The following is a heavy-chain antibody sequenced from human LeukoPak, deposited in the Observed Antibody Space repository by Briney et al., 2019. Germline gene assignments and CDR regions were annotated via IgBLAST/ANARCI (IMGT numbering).Heavy chain of an antibody. CDR3: AREGDGYNSPIDY. CDR2: ISSSSLYI. V-gene: IGHV3-21*01. Sequence: GGSLRLSCAASGFKFSSYSMKWVRQAPGKGLEWVSSISSSSLYIYYADSVKGRFTISRDNAKNSLFLQMNSLRAEDTAVYYCAREGDGYNSPIDYWGQGTLVTVSS. D-gene: IGHD5-24*01. J-gene: IGHJ4*02. CDR1: GFKFSSYS.